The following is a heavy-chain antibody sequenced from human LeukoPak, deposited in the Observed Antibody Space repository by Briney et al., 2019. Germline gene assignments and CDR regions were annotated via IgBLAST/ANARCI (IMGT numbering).Heavy chain of an antibody. CDR3: ARVVDVNSYGLFDY. V-gene: IGHV1-3*01. CDR2: INAGNGNT. D-gene: IGHD5-18*01. Sequence: ASVKVSCKASGYTFTSYGISWVRQAPGQGLEWMGWINAGNGNTKYSQKFQGRVTITRDTSASTAYMELSSLRSEDTAVYYCARVVDVNSYGLFDYWGQGTLVTVSS. CDR1: GYTFTSYG. J-gene: IGHJ4*02.